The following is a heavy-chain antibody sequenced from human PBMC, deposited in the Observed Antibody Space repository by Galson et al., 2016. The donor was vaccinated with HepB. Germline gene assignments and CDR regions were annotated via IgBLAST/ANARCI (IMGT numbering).Heavy chain of an antibody. CDR2: TEPDGRER. D-gene: IGHD3-16*01. CDR1: GFIFYTHW. CDR3: ARDGDGLDV. V-gene: IGHV3-7*04. Sequence: SLRLSCATSGFIFYTHWMTWVRQAPGKGLEWVASTEPDGRERYHVDSVKGRFTIPRDNAKKSLYLQMNSLGVEDTAVYYCARDGDGLDVWGQGTTVTVSS. J-gene: IGHJ6*02.